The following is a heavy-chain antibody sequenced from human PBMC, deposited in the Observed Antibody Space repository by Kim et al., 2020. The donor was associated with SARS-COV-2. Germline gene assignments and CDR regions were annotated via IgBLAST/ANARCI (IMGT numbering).Heavy chain of an antibody. CDR2: ISSSGNDI. V-gene: IGHV3-48*02. D-gene: IGHD3-22*01. CDR1: GFNFINYN. Sequence: GGSLRLSCVASGFNFINYNMNWVRQAPGKGLEWISYISSSGNDIFYADSVKGRFTISRDNDKKSLNLQMNSLRDDDTATYYCTREPYLYDNSGYISWGQGTLVTVSS. CDR3: TREPYLYDNSGYIS. J-gene: IGHJ4*02.